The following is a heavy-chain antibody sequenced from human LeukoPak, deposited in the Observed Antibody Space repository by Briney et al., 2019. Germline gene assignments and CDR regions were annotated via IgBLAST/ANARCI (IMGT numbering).Heavy chain of an antibody. V-gene: IGHV3-23*01. Sequence: PGGSLRLSCAASGFTFSSYGMSWVRQAPGKGLEWVSAISGSGGSTYDADSVKGRFTISRDNSKNTLYLQMNSLRAEDTAVYYCAREGIGGSYLVYWGQGTLVTVSS. CDR3: AREGIGGSYLVY. CDR2: ISGSGGST. J-gene: IGHJ4*02. D-gene: IGHD1-26*01. CDR1: GFTFSSYG.